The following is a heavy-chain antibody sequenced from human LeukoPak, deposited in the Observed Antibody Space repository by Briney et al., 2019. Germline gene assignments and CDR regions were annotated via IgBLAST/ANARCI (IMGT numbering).Heavy chain of an antibody. CDR2: ISSSSSYI. Sequence: PGVSLRLSCAASGFTFSSYSMNWVRQAPGKGLEWVSSISSSSSYIYYADSVKGRLTISRDNAKNSLYLQMNSLTAEDTAVYYCARGIGDWRYYYYYYYMDVGSKGSTVTVYS. D-gene: IGHD2-21*01. CDR3: ARGIGDWRYYYYYYYMDV. V-gene: IGHV3-21*01. CDR1: GFTFSSYS. J-gene: IGHJ6*03.